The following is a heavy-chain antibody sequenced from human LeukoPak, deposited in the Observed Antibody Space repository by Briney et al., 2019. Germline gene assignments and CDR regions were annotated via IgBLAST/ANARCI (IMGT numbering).Heavy chain of an antibody. CDR2: IKEDGSEK. V-gene: IGHV3-7*01. D-gene: IGHD5-12*01. J-gene: IGHJ6*03. CDR1: GFTFSNYW. CDR3: ARVEDSGYDSNSYMDV. Sequence: GGSLRLSCAASGFTFSNYWMTWVRQAPGKGLEWVANIKEDGSEKYYVDSVKGRFTISRDNTKNSLYLEMNSLRAEDTAVYYCARVEDSGYDSNSYMDVWAKGTTVTVSS.